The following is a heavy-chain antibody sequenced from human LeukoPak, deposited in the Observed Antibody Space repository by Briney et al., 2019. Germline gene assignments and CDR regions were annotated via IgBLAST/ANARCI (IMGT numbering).Heavy chain of an antibody. D-gene: IGHD3-3*01. Sequence: SETLSLTCAVSGYSISSGYYWGWIRQPPGKGLEWIGSIYHSGSTYYNPSLKSRVTISVDTSKNQFSLKLSSVTAADTAVYYCARSGITIFGVKPPGGFDPWGQGTLVTVSS. CDR2: IYHSGST. V-gene: IGHV4-38-2*01. CDR1: GYSISSGYY. CDR3: ARSGITIFGVKPPGGFDP. J-gene: IGHJ5*02.